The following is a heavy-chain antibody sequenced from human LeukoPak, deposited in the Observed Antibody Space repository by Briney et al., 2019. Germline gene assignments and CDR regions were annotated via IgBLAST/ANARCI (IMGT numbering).Heavy chain of an antibody. D-gene: IGHD4-11*01. Sequence: GGSLRLSCAASRFTFSSYAMHWVRQAPGKGLEWVAVISYDGSNKYYADSVKGRFTISRDNSKNTLYLQMNSLRAEDTAVYYCARDSGTTPFDYWGQGTLVTVSS. CDR3: ARDSGTTPFDY. CDR1: RFTFSSYA. J-gene: IGHJ4*02. V-gene: IGHV3-30*04. CDR2: ISYDGSNK.